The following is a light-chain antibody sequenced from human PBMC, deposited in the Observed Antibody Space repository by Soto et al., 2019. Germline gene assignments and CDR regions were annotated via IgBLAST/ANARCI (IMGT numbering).Light chain of an antibody. V-gene: IGKV3-15*01. CDR2: GAS. J-gene: IGKJ4*01. CDR3: QQRSNWPLT. Sequence: VMTQSPDTLSVSPGERGTLSCRASQSVSSNLAWYQQKPGQAPRLLIYGASTRATGIPARFSGSGSGTEFTLTISSLEPEDFAVYYCQQRSNWPLTFGGGTKVDIK. CDR1: QSVSSN.